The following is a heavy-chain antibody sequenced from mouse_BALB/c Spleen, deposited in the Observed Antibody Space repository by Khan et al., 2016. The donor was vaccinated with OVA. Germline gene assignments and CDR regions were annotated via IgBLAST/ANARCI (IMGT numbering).Heavy chain of an antibody. D-gene: IGHD2-12*01. CDR3: ARKNYSYDRYFDV. CDR2: INTYTGET. J-gene: IGHJ1*01. CDR1: DYTFTNYG. Sequence: QIQLVQSGPELKKPGETVKISCKASDYTFTNYGMNWVRQAPGKGLKWMGWINTYTGETTYADDFKGRFAFSLETSASTAYLQINNLTNEDTATYFCARKNYSYDRYFDVWGAGTTVTVSS. V-gene: IGHV9-3-1*01.